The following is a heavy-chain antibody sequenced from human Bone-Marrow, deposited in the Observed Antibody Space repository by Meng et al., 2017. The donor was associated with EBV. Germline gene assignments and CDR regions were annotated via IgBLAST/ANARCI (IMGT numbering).Heavy chain of an antibody. CDR2: ISHAGST. J-gene: IGHJ1*01. CDR3: ARYSSGWQKYFQY. V-gene: IGHV4-34*01. Sequence: VLRQNWGPRLVKPSETLSLTCAVYGESLSAYYWSWARQSPGKGLEWIGEISHAGSTNYNPSLSSRVTISIDTSKNQFSLRLNSVTAADRGVYYCARYSSGWQKYFQYWDQGTLVTVSS. D-gene: IGHD6-19*01. CDR1: GESLSAYY.